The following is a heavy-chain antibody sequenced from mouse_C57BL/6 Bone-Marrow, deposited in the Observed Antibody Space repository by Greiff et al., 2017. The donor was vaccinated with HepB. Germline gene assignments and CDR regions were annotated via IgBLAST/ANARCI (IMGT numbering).Heavy chain of an antibody. CDR3: ARGVIYYYGSSLYAMDY. D-gene: IGHD1-1*01. Sequence: EVQLQQSVAELVRPGASVKLSCTASGFNIKNTYMHWVKQRPEQGLEWIGRIDPANGNTKYAPKFQGKATITAGTSSNTAYLQLSSLTSEDTAIYYCARGVIYYYGSSLYAMDYWGQGTSVTVSS. CDR1: GFNIKNTY. CDR2: IDPANGNT. V-gene: IGHV14-3*01. J-gene: IGHJ4*01.